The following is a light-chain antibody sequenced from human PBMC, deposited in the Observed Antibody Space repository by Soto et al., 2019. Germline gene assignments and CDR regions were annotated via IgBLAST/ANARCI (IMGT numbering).Light chain of an antibody. Sequence: EIVLTQSPGTLSLSPGERATLSCRASQSVSSGFLAWYQQKPGQAPRLLMSGASSRATGIPDRFSGSGSGTHFTITISRLQPEDFAVYYCQQFCSSWITFGGGTKVEIK. J-gene: IGKJ4*01. CDR2: GAS. V-gene: IGKV3-20*01. CDR1: QSVSSGF. CDR3: QQFCSSWIT.